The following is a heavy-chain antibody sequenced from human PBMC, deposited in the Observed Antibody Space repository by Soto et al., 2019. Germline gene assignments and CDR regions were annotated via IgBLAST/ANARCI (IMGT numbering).Heavy chain of an antibody. V-gene: IGHV1-2*02. CDR3: AREWVAAVGSPPSSDY. CDR1: AYTFTGYY. J-gene: IGHJ4*02. D-gene: IGHD6-13*01. CDR2: INPNSGGT. Sequence: ASVKVSCKASAYTFTGYYMQWVRQAPGQGLEWMGLINPNSGGTNYAQKFQGRVTMTRDTSISTAYMELSRLISDDTAVYYCAREWVAAVGSPPSSDYWGQGTLVTVSS.